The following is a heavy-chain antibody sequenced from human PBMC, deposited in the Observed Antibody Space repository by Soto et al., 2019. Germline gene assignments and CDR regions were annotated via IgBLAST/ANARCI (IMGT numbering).Heavy chain of an antibody. V-gene: IGHV2-5*02. CDR2: IYWDDEK. D-gene: IGHD3-10*01. J-gene: IGHJ6*02. Sequence: QITLKESGPTLVKPTQTLTLTCTFSGFSLSSRGVGVGWIRQPPGKALEWLALIYWDDEKRYTPSLKSRLTITKDTSKNQVVLTMTNMDPVDIATYYCAHSPLWFGDSWAYAMDVWGQGTTVTVSS. CDR1: GFSLSSRGVG. CDR3: AHSPLWFGDSWAYAMDV.